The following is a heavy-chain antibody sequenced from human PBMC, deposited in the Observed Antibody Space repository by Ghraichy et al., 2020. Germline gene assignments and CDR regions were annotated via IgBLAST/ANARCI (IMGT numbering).Heavy chain of an antibody. CDR3: AKAGNGGHIFDF. Sequence: GGSLRLSCVASGFTFSSYSMNWVRQAPGKGLEWVSSITTTGSYFYYADSEKGRFTISRDNPRNLLFLQWNSLRAEDTAVYYCAKAGNGGHIFDFLGQETLVTVSS. CDR1: GFTFSSYS. CDR2: ITTTGSYF. J-gene: IGHJ4*02. V-gene: IGHV3-21*01.